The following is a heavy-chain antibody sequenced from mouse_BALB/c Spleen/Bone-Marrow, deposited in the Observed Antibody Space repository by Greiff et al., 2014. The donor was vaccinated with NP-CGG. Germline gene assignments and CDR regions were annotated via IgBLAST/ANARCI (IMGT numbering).Heavy chain of an antibody. CDR1: GFTFSSYA. J-gene: IGHJ3*01. D-gene: IGHD2-10*02. Sequence: VQLKQSGGGLVKPGGSLKLSCAASGFTFSSYAMPWVRPTPEKRLEWVASISSGGSTYYPDSVKGRFTITRDNARNILYLQMSSLRSEDTAMYYCAKRGAYGNFWFAYWGQGTLVTVSA. V-gene: IGHV5-6-5*01. CDR3: AKRGAYGNFWFAY. CDR2: ISSGGST.